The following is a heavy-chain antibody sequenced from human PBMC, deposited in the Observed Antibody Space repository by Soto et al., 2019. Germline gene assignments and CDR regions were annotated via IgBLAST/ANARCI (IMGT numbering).Heavy chain of an antibody. CDR3: ARDGPYYYYYMDV. Sequence: GGSLRLSCAASGFTFSSYAMHWVRQAPGKGLEWVAVISYDGSNKYYADSVKGRFTISRDNSKNTLYLQMNSLRAEDTAVYYCARDGPYYYYYMDVWGKGTTVTVSS. V-gene: IGHV3-30*04. J-gene: IGHJ6*03. CDR2: ISYDGSNK. CDR1: GFTFSSYA.